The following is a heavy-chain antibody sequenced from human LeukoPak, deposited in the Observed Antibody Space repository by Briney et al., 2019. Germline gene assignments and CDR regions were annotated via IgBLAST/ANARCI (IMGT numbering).Heavy chain of an antibody. Sequence: GGSLRLSCAASGFDFSSNWMHWVRHAPGQGLVWVSRIKGDGISTNYADSVKGRFTISRDIAKNTLYLQMNSLRAEDTGVYYCAEDHYWSIDYWGRGTLVTVSS. D-gene: IGHD3-3*01. CDR1: GFDFSSNW. V-gene: IGHV3-74*01. J-gene: IGHJ4*02. CDR3: AEDHYWSIDY. CDR2: IKGDGIST.